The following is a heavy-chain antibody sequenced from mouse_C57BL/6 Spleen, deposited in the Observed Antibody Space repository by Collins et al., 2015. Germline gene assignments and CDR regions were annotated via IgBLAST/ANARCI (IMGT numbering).Heavy chain of an antibody. D-gene: IGHD3-2*02. CDR1: YY. CDR3: ARQLRLPGAMDY. CDR2: INPYNGDT. V-gene: IGHV1-19*01. J-gene: IGHJ4*01. Sequence: YYLNWVKQSHGKSLEWIGVINPYNGDTTYNQKFKGKATLTVDKSSSTAYMELNSLTSEDSAVYYCARQLRLPGAMDYWGQGTSVTVSS.